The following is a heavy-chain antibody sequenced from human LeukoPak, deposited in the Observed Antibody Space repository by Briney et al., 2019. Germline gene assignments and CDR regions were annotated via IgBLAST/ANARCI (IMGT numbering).Heavy chain of an antibody. J-gene: IGHJ1*01. CDR3: AKDVWDDFWSGYYPEYFQH. V-gene: IGHV3-30*02. CDR2: IRYDGSNK. CDR1: GFTFSSYG. D-gene: IGHD3-3*01. Sequence: GGSLRLSCAASGFTFSSYGMHWVRQAPGKGLEWVAFIRYDGSNKYYADSVKGRFTISRDNSKNTLYLQMNSLRAEDTAVYYCAKDVWDDFWSGYYPEYFQHWGQGTLVTVSS.